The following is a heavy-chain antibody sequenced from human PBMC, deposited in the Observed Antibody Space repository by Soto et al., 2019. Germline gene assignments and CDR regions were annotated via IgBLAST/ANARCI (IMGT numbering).Heavy chain of an antibody. CDR2: ISSSGTTI. CDR1: GFTFSDYY. CDR3: ARDPVSATGLGYGMDV. D-gene: IGHD6-19*01. Sequence: PGGSLRLSCAASGFTFSDYYMSWIRQAPGKGLEWISYISSSGTTIYYADSVKGRFTVSRDNVKNSLYLKMNSLRAEDTAVYYCARDPVSATGLGYGMDVWGQGTTVTVSS. J-gene: IGHJ6*02. V-gene: IGHV3-11*01.